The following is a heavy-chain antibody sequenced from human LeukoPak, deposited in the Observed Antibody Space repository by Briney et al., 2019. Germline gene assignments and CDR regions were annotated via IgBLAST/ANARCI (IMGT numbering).Heavy chain of an antibody. D-gene: IGHD3-3*01. CDR1: GYTFTSYY. J-gene: IGHJ5*02. V-gene: IGHV1-46*01. CDR3: ARAWSNGMTDYDFWSGYYTLRNWFDP. Sequence: GASVKVSCKASGYTFTSYYMHWVRQAPGQGLEWMGIINPSGGSTSYAQKFQGRVTMTRDMSTSTVYMELSSLRSEDTAVYYCARAWSNGMTDYDFWSGYYTLRNWFDPWGQGTLVTVSS. CDR2: INPSGGST.